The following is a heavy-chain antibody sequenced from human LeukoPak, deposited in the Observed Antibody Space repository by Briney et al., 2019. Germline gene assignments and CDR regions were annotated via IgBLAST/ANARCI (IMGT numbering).Heavy chain of an antibody. J-gene: IGHJ4*02. CDR1: GFTFSSYE. CDR3: ARFPPLGYSYGLDY. V-gene: IGHV3-48*03. CDR2: ISSSGSTI. D-gene: IGHD5-18*01. Sequence: GGSLRLSCAASGFTFSSYEMNWVRQAPGKGLEWVSYISSSGSTIYYADSVKGRFTISRDNAKNSLYLQMNSLRAEDTAVYYCARFPPLGYSYGLDYWGQGTLVTVSS.